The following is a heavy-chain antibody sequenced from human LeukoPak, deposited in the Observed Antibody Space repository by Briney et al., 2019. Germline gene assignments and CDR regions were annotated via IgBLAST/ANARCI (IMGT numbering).Heavy chain of an antibody. CDR3: VRGASNGFDP. CDR2: ISYDGSNK. J-gene: IGHJ5*02. V-gene: IGHV3-30*03. Sequence: GRSLRLSCAASGFTFSSYGMHWVRQAPGKGLEWVAVISYDGSNKYYADSVKGRFTISRDNSKNTLYLQMNSLRAGDTAVYYCVRGASNGFDPWGQGTLVTVSS. CDR1: GFTFSSYG.